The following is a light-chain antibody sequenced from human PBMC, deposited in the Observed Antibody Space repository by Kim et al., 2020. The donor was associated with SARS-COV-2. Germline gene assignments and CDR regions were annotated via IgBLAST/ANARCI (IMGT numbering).Light chain of an antibody. CDR3: AAWDDSLNGVV. Sequence: ELTQPPSASGTPGQRVTISCSGSSSNIGTNTANWYQQLPGTAPKLLIYSNNQRPSGVPDRLSGSKSGTSASLAISGLQSEDEADYYCAAWDDSLNGVVFGGGTKLTVL. CDR2: SNN. CDR1: SSNIGTNT. J-gene: IGLJ2*01. V-gene: IGLV1-44*01.